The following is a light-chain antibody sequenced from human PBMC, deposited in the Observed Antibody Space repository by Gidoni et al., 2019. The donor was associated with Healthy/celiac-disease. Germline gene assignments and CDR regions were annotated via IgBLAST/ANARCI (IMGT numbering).Light chain of an antibody. CDR3: MKGTHWPPYT. CDR2: KVS. V-gene: IGKV2-30*01. CDR1: QSLVYSDGNTY. J-gene: IGKJ2*01. Sequence: DVVMTQSPLSLPVTLRQPASISCGSSQSLVYSDGNTYLNWFQQRTGQSPRRLMYKVSNRDSGVPDRFSGGRSGTAFTLKISRVEAEDVGVYYCMKGTHWPPYTFGQGTKLEIK.